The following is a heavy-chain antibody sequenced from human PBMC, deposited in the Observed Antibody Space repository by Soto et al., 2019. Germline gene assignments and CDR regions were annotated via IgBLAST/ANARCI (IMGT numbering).Heavy chain of an antibody. Sequence: GGSLRLSCAASGFTFTRYSMNWVRQAPGKGLEWVSSISSTTNYIYYADSMKGRFTVSRDNAKNSVYLEMNSLSAEDTALYYCARESEDLTSNFDYWGQGTLVTVSS. CDR3: ARESEDLTSNFDY. CDR2: ISSTTNYI. J-gene: IGHJ4*02. V-gene: IGHV3-21*01. CDR1: GFTFTRYS.